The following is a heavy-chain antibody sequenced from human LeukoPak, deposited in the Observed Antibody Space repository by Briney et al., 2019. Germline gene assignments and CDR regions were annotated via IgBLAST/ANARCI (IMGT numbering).Heavy chain of an antibody. CDR3: ARELISSRAAFDT. D-gene: IGHD3-10*01. CDR1: GGSLNDYL. J-gene: IGHJ3*02. V-gene: IGHV4-34*01. Sequence: SETLSLTCAVYGGSLNDYLWSWIRQPPGQGLQWIGEVGHTGTTNYNPSLRSRVTISVDTSKNQFSLKLTSVTAADTAVYFCARELISSRAAFDTWGQGTVVTVSS. CDR2: VGHTGTT.